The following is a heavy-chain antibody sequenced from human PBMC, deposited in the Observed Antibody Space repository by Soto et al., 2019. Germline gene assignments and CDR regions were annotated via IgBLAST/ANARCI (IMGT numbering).Heavy chain of an antibody. V-gene: IGHV1-2*04. CDR3: AREPIRYAGIGYYFDY. Sequence: QVQLVQSGAEVKKPGASVKVSCKASGYTLTGYYMHWVRQAPGQGLEWMGWINPVSGATKYAQKFQGWVTMTRDTSISIVYMELSRLTSDDTALYYCAREPIRYAGIGYYFDYWGQGTLVTVSS. J-gene: IGHJ4*02. D-gene: IGHD3-22*01. CDR2: INPVSGAT. CDR1: GYTLTGYY.